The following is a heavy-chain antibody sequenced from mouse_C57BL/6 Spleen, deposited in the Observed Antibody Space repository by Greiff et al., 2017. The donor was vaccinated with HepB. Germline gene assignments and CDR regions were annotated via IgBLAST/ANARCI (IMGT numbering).Heavy chain of an antibody. Sequence: VQLQQPGAELVKPGASVKLSCKASGYTFTSYWMQWVKQRPGQGLEWIGEIDPSDSYTNYNQKFKGKATLTVDTSSSTAYMQLSSLTSEDSAVYYCAKGYDGYLYYFDYWGQGTTLTVSS. J-gene: IGHJ2*01. D-gene: IGHD2-3*01. V-gene: IGHV1-50*01. CDR1: GYTFTSYW. CDR2: IDPSDSYT. CDR3: AKGYDGYLYYFDY.